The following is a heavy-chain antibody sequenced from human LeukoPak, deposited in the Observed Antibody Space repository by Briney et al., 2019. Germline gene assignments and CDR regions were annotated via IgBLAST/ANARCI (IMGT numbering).Heavy chain of an antibody. D-gene: IGHD5-24*01. V-gene: IGHV1-2*02. CDR2: INPISGAT. CDR1: GYTFIDYY. Sequence: ASVKVSCKASGYTFIDYYLHWVRPAPGQGLEWMGWINPISGATKYAQKFQGRVTMTRDKSIDTAYMELSRLRSDDTAVYYCARDMVRWLQAELDYWGQGAQVTVSS. CDR3: ARDMVRWLQAELDY. J-gene: IGHJ4*02.